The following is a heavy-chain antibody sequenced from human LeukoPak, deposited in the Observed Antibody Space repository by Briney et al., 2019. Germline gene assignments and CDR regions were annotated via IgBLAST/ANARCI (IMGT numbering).Heavy chain of an antibody. CDR2: ISSSGSTI. D-gene: IGHD3-10*01. CDR3: ACTYGSGSMDY. CDR1: GFTFDDYG. Sequence: PGGSLRLSCAASGFTFDDYGMSWVRQAPGKGLEWVSYISSSGSTIYYADSVKGRFTISRDNAKNSLYLQMNSLRAEDTAVYYCACTYGSGSMDYWGQGTLVTVSS. V-gene: IGHV3-11*01. J-gene: IGHJ4*02.